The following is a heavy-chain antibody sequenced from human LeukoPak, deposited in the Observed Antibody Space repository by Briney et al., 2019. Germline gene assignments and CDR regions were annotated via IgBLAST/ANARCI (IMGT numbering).Heavy chain of an antibody. D-gene: IGHD6-19*01. Sequence: GGSLRLSCAVSGFSVSTSGMSWVRQAPGKGLEWISAISVDGEETFYADSVKGRFFISRDNSKNTLFLQMNSLRAEDTAVYYCARCYLSGWYPSWGQGSLVSVSS. CDR3: ARCYLSGWYPS. V-gene: IGHV3-23*01. CDR2: ISVDGEET. CDR1: GFSVSTSG. J-gene: IGHJ5*02.